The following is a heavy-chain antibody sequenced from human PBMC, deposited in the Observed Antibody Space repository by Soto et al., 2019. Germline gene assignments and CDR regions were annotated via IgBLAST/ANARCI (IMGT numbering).Heavy chain of an antibody. CDR1: GGSISSGGYY. D-gene: IGHD3-9*01. V-gene: IGHV4-31*03. J-gene: IGHJ4*02. Sequence: QVQLQESGPGLVKPSQTLSLTCTVSGGSISSGGYYWSWIRQHPGKGLEWIGYIYYSGSTYYNPSLKRRFTLSVDTSKNRFSLKLSSVPAADTAVYYCARGHYDILTGYLSGYYFDYWGQGTLVTVSS. CDR2: IYYSGST. CDR3: ARGHYDILTGYLSGYYFDY.